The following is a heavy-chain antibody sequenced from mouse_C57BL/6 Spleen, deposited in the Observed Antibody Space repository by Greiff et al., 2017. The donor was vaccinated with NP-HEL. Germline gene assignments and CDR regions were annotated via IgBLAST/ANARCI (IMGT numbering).Heavy chain of an antibody. CDR3: ARGMGRYYYAMDY. V-gene: IGHV1-26*01. D-gene: IGHD4-1*01. J-gene: IGHJ4*01. CDR1: GYTFTDYY. Sequence: VQLQQSGPELVKPGASVKISCKASGYTFTDYYMNWVKQSHGKSLEWIGDINPNNGGTSYNQKFKGKATLTVDKSSSTAYMELRSLTSEDSAVYYCARGMGRYYYAMDYWGQGTSVTVSS. CDR2: INPNNGGT.